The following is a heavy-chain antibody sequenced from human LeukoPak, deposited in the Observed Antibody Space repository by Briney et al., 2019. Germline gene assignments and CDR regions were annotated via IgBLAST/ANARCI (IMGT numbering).Heavy chain of an antibody. CDR2: TYYRSQWYC. CDR3: ARDLGTSGWYTFDF. J-gene: IGHJ4*02. V-gene: IGHV6-1*01. D-gene: IGHD6-19*01. CDR1: GDSVSSKNGA. Sequence: SQTLSVTCAISGDSVSSKNGAWNWIRQSPSRGLEWLGRTYYRSQWYCDFAFSVGGRAAINADTSKNQFSLQLHSVTPEDTAVYYCARDLGTSGWYTFDFWGQGSLVTVTS.